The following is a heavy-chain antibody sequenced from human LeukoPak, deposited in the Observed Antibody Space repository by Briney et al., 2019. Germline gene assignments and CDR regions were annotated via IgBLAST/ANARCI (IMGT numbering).Heavy chain of an antibody. V-gene: IGHV3-7*01. Sequence: PGGSLRLSCAASGFTFSSYWMSWVRQAPGKGLEWVANIKQDGSEKHYVDSVKGRFTISRDNAKNSLNLQMNSLRAEDTAVYYCARDPYYDSSGYVYYYYYGMDVWGQGTTVTVSS. CDR2: IKQDGSEK. CDR1: GFTFSSYW. J-gene: IGHJ6*02. D-gene: IGHD3-22*01. CDR3: ARDPYYDSSGYVYYYYYGMDV.